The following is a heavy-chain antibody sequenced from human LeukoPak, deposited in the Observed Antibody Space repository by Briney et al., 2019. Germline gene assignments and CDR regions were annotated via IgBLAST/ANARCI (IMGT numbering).Heavy chain of an antibody. CDR2: IYHSGST. CDR1: GGSISSSSYY. D-gene: IGHD3-3*01. J-gene: IGHJ5*02. Sequence: SETLSLTCTVSGGSISSSSYYWGWIRQPPGKGLEWIGYIYHSGSTYYNPSLKSRVTISVDRSKNQFSLKLSSVTAADTAVYYCARVFSGGYDFWSGYHWFDPWGQGTLVTVSS. V-gene: IGHV4-30-2*01. CDR3: ARVFSGGYDFWSGYHWFDP.